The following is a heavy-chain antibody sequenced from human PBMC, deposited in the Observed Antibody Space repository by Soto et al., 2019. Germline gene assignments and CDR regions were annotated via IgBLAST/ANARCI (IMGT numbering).Heavy chain of an antibody. J-gene: IGHJ6*03. Sequence: ASVKVSCKASGYPFTSYDINWVRQATGQGLEWMGWMNPNSGNTGYAQKLQGRVTMTRNTSISTAYMELSSLRSEDTAVYYCARVGIGYSYGFPSYMDVWGKGTTVTVSS. CDR2: MNPNSGNT. V-gene: IGHV1-8*01. CDR1: GYPFTSYD. CDR3: ARVGIGYSYGFPSYMDV. D-gene: IGHD5-18*01.